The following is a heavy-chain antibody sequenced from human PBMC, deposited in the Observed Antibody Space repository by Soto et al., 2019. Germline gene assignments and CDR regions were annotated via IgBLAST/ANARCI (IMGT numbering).Heavy chain of an antibody. J-gene: IGHJ5*02. CDR3: VRDDDSGGTNHWFDP. CDR1: GFSFSDYY. D-gene: IGHD4-17*01. Sequence: QEQLVESGGGVVKPGGSLRLSCTASGFSFSDYYMSGIRQAPGKGLECIAYISSSGNSIYYADSVKGRLTVSRDNAKNSLYLHMNSLTAEDTAMYYCVRDDDSGGTNHWFDPWGQGTLVTVSS. V-gene: IGHV3-11*01. CDR2: ISSSGNSI.